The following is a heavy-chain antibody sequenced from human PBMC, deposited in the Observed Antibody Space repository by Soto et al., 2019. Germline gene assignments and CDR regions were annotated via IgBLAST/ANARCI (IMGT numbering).Heavy chain of an antibody. CDR2: TYYRSKWYN. D-gene: IGHD6-6*01. V-gene: IGHV6-1*01. CDR1: GDSVSSNSAA. Sequence: SQTLSLTCAISGDSVSSNSAAWNRIRQSPSRGLEWLGRTYYRSKWYNDYAVSVKSRITINPDTPKNQFSLQLNSVTPEDTAVYYCARDRGVAARPDYYGMDVWGQGTTVTVSS. CDR3: ARDRGVAARPDYYGMDV. J-gene: IGHJ6*02.